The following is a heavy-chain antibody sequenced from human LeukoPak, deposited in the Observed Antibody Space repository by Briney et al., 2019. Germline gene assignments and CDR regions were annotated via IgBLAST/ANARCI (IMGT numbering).Heavy chain of an antibody. J-gene: IGHJ4*02. Sequence: SETLSLTCTVSGGPIINYYWSWIRQPPEKGLEWIGYVYYDGSTNYNPSLKSRVTMSVDTSKNQLSLKLSSVTAADTAVYYCARHPPATGRFDYWGQGTLGTVSS. CDR1: GGPIINYY. D-gene: IGHD1-14*01. CDR2: VYYDGST. CDR3: ARHPPATGRFDY. V-gene: IGHV4-59*01.